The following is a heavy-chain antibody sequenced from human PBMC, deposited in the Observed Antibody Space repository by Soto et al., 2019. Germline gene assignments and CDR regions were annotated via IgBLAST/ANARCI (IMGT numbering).Heavy chain of an antibody. J-gene: IGHJ4*02. CDR2: MSSDGSNE. CDR1: GFTFINNA. V-gene: IGHV3-30-3*01. Sequence: QVQLLESGGGVVRPGRSLRLSCEDSGFTFINNAMHWVRQAPGKGLEWVAFMSSDGSNEYYADSVKGRFTISRDNSKKPLFLQMKSLRTEDTAVYYCARDRKYYFDYWGQGTLVTVSS. CDR3: ARDRKYYFDY.